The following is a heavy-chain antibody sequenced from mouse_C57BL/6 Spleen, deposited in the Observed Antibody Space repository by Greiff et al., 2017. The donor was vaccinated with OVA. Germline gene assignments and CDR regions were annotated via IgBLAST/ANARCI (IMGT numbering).Heavy chain of an antibody. CDR2: IDPSDSET. CDR3: ARGGANRTAMDY. Sequence: QVQLQQPGAELVRPGSSVKLSCKASGYTFTSYWMHWVKQRPIQGLEWIGNIDPSDSETHYNQKFKDKATLTVDKSSSTAYMQLSSLTSEDSAVDYCARGGANRTAMDYWGQGTSVTVSS. D-gene: IGHD1-2*01. V-gene: IGHV1-52*01. J-gene: IGHJ4*01. CDR1: GYTFTSYW.